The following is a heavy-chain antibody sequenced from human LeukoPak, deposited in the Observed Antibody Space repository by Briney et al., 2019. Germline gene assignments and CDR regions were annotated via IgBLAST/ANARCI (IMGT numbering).Heavy chain of an antibody. J-gene: IGHJ3*02. CDR3: ARSILGTVDAFDI. D-gene: IGHD1-14*01. Sequence: GGSLRLSCAASGFTFSSYAMHWVRQAPGKGLEYVSAISSNGGSTYYANSVKGRFTISRDNSKNTLYLQMGSLRAEDMAVYYCARSILGTVDAFDIWGQGTMVTVSS. V-gene: IGHV3-64*01. CDR2: ISSNGGST. CDR1: GFTFSSYA.